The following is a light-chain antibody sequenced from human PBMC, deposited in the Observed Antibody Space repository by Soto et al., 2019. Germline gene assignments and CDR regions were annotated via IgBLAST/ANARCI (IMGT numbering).Light chain of an antibody. J-gene: IGKJ4*01. Sequence: EIVMTQSPATLSVSPGERATVPCRASQSVSNNLAWYQQKPGQAPRLLIYDASNRATGTPARFSGSGSGTDFTLTISSLEPEDFAVYYCQQRSNWPLTFGGGTKVDIK. V-gene: IGKV3-11*01. CDR2: DAS. CDR1: QSVSNN. CDR3: QQRSNWPLT.